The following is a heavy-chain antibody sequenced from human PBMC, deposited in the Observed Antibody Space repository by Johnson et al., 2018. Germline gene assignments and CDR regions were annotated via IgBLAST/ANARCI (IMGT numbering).Heavy chain of an antibody. CDR1: GFTFSGSA. CDR3: ARVTGRLQYDTWAPYYYYGMDV. Sequence: VQLQESGGGLVQPGGSLKLSCAASGFTFSGSAMHWVRQASGKGLEWVGRIRSKANSYATAYAASVKGRFTISRDDSKNTAYLQMNSLKTEDTAVYYCARVTGRLQYDTWAPYYYYGMDVWGPGTTVTVSS. CDR2: IRSKANSYAT. J-gene: IGHJ6*02. D-gene: IGHD4-11*01. V-gene: IGHV3-73*02.